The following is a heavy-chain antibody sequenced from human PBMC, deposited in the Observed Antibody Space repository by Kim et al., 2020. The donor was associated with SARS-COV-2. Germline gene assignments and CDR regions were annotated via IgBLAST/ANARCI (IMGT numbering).Heavy chain of an antibody. V-gene: IGHV3-30-3*01. CDR1: GFTFSSYA. CDR2: ISYDGSNK. J-gene: IGHJ6*02. CDR3: ARARDYYYYGMDV. Sequence: GGSLRLSCAASGFTFSSYAMHWVRQAPGKGLEWVAVISYDGSNKYYADSVKGRFTISRDNSKNTLYLQMNSLRAEDTAVYYCARARDYYYYGMDVWGQGTTVTVSS.